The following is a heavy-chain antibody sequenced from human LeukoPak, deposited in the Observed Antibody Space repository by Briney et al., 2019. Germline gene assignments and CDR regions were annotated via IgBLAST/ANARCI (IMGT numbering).Heavy chain of an antibody. Sequence: PGRSLRLSCAASGFTFSSYGMHWVRQAPGKGLEWVAVISYDGSNKYYADSVKGRFTISRDNSKNTLYLQMNSLRAEDTAVYYCAQEGHDPNPYYGMDVWGKGTTVTVSS. CDR2: ISYDGSNK. J-gene: IGHJ6*04. CDR1: GFTFSSYG. CDR3: AQEGHDPNPYYGMDV. V-gene: IGHV3-30*18. D-gene: IGHD3-16*01.